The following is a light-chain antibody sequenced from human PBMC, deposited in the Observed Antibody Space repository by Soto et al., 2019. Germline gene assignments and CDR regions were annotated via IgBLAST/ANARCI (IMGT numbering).Light chain of an antibody. CDR1: QSVSSSY. Sequence: EIVFTQSPGTLSLSPGERATLACRASQSVSSSYLAWYQQKPGQAPRLLIYGASSRATGIPDRFSGSGSGTDCTLTISSLEPEDFAVYYCQEYGSSPHTFGQGTKVESK. CDR2: GAS. V-gene: IGKV3-20*01. J-gene: IGKJ2*01. CDR3: QEYGSSPHT.